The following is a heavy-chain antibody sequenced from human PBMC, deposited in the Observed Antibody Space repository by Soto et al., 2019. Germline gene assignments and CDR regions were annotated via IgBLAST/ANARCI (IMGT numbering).Heavy chain of an antibody. J-gene: IGHJ4*02. CDR3: ARSETDYSRFDY. CDR1: GYTFTSYY. Sequence: SVKVSCKASGYTFTSYYMHWVRQAPGQGLEWMGGIIPIFGTANYAQKFQGRVTITADESTSTAYMELSSLRSEDTSIYYCARSETDYSRFDYWGQGTLVTVSS. CDR2: IIPIFGTA. D-gene: IGHD3-9*01. V-gene: IGHV1-69*13.